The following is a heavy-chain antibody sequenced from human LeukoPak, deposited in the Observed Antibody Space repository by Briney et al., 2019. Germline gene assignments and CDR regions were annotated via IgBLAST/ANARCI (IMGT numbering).Heavy chain of an antibody. D-gene: IGHD6-19*01. J-gene: IGHJ6*02. CDR2: INTSGATT. CDR3: ARGLESSGWYGMDV. V-gene: IGHV1-46*01. CDR1: GYTFSRYY. Sequence: ASVKVSCKTSGYTFSRYYIHWVRQAPGQGLGWMGIINTSGATTRYGQKFKGRVTATRDTSTSTVYMEMSSLNSEGTAVYYCARGLESSGWYGMDVWGQGTTIIVSS.